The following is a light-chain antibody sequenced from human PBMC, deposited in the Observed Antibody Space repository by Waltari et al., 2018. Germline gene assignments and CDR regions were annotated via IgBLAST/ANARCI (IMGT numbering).Light chain of an antibody. V-gene: IGLV3-21*04. CDR2: FDS. Sequence: SYVLTQAPSVSVAPGETARITCGGNNIADKNVHWYQQKPGQAPGLVIFFDSDRPSGIPVRFSGSNSGNTATLTINRAEAGDEADYYCQVWDTSIDLSVFGTGTKVTVL. CDR1: NIADKN. CDR3: QVWDTSIDLSV. J-gene: IGLJ1*01.